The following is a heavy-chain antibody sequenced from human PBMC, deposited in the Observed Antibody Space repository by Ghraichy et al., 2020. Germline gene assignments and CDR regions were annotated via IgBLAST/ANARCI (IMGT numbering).Heavy chain of an antibody. CDR3: ARQAYYDSSGPNGYFDY. CDR1: GSSISSYY. Sequence: SETLSLTCTVSGSSISSYYWSWIRQPPGKGLEWIGYIYYFGSTNYNPSLKSRLTISVDTSKNQSSLRLSSVTAADTALYYCARQAYYDSSGPNGYFDYWGQGTLVTVSS. J-gene: IGHJ4*02. CDR2: IYYFGST. V-gene: IGHV4-59*08. D-gene: IGHD3-22*01.